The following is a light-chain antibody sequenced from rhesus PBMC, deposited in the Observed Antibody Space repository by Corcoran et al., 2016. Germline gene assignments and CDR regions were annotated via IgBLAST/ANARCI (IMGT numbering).Light chain of an antibody. J-gene: IGKJ1*01. V-gene: IGKV1-74*01. CDR3: QHNYGTPRT. CDR2: KAS. CDR1: ENVNNY. Sequence: DIQMTQSPSSLSASVGDRVTITCRTSENVNNYLNWYQQKPGKAPKLLIYKASTLQSGVPSRFIGSGSGTDYTVTISSLQSEDVATDYCQHNYGTPRTFGQGTKVEIK.